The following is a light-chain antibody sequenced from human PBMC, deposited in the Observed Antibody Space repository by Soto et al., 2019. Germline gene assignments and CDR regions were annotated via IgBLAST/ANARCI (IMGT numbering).Light chain of an antibody. CDR1: QSVDSN. CDR2: GAS. Sequence: EILMTQSPATLSVSTGERATLSCRASQSVDSNLAWYQQKPGQAPRLLIYGASTRATGISARFSGSGSGTDFTLTISRLEPEDFAVYYCQQYGSSPRTFGQGTKVDIK. J-gene: IGKJ1*01. V-gene: IGKV3-15*01. CDR3: QQYGSSPRT.